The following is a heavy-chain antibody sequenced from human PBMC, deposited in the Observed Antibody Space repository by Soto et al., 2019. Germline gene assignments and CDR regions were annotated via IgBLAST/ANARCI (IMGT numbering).Heavy chain of an antibody. CDR3: ASYSSGWYDVIY. CDR1: GDSVSSGSYF. V-gene: IGHV4-61*01. CDR2: TYYSGST. Sequence: QVQLQESGPGLVKPSETLSLTCTVSGDSVSSGSYFWSWIRQPPGRGLEWIGYTYYSGSTNYNPSLKSRVTISVDPSKNQFPLKLSSVTAADPAVYYCASYSSGWYDVIYWGQGTLVTVSS. J-gene: IGHJ4*02. D-gene: IGHD6-19*01.